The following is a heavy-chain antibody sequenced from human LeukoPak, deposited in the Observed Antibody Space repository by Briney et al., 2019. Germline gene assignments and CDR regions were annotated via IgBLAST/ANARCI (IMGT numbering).Heavy chain of an antibody. CDR1: GGSISSYY. D-gene: IGHD3-22*01. J-gene: IGHJ6*02. V-gene: IGHV4-59*01. CDR3: AREIRYYYESSGYSYGMDV. CDR2: IYYSRST. Sequence: PSETLSLTCTVSGGSISSYYWSWNRQPPGKGLEWIGYIYYSRSTNYNPSLKSRVIISVDTSKNQFSLKLSSVTAADTAVYYCAREIRYYYESSGYSYGMDVWGQGTTVTVSS.